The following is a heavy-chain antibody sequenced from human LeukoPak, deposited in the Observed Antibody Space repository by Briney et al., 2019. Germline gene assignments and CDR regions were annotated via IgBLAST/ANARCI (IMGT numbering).Heavy chain of an antibody. CDR1: GYTFTSYD. Sequence: ASVKVSCKASGYTFTSYDINWVRQATGQGLEWMGWMNPNSGNTGYAQKFQGRVTMTRNTSISTAYMELSSLRSEDTAVYYCARGCYPHYDYVWGSYRFDRFDPWGQGTLVTVSS. D-gene: IGHD3-16*02. CDR2: MNPNSGNT. CDR3: ARGCYPHYDYVWGSYRFDRFDP. V-gene: IGHV1-8*01. J-gene: IGHJ5*02.